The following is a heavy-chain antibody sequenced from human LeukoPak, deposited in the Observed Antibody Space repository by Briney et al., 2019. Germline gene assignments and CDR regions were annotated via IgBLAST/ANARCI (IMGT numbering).Heavy chain of an antibody. CDR2: IYPGDSDT. Sequence: GESLKISCKGSEDSFTNYWIGWVRQMPGKGLECMGIIYPGDSDTRYSPSFQGQVAISADKSISTAYLQWSSLKASDTAMYYCARHRAAGSYGPFDYWGQGTLVTVSS. CDR1: EDSFTNYW. V-gene: IGHV5-51*01. D-gene: IGHD1-26*01. CDR3: ARHRAAGSYGPFDY. J-gene: IGHJ4*02.